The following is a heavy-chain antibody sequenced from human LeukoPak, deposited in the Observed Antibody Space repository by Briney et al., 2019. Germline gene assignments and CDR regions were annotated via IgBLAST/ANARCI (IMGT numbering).Heavy chain of an antibody. CDR2: ISNNGGYT. Sequence: GGSLRLSCAASGFTFSSSAMSWVRQAPGKGLEWVSAISNNGGYTYYADSVQGRFTISRDNSKNTLYLQMNSLRAEDTAVYYCAKSHYYGSGSYDYWGQGTLVTVSS. CDR1: GFTFSSSA. CDR3: AKSHYYGSGSYDY. J-gene: IGHJ4*02. D-gene: IGHD3-10*01. V-gene: IGHV3-23*01.